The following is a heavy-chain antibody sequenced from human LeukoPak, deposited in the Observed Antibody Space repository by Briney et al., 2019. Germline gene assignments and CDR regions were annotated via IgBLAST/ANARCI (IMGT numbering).Heavy chain of an antibody. D-gene: IGHD3-10*01. CDR3: AKGSTTMVRGDGINFDY. CDR2: ISASGGST. CDR1: GFTFTNYA. V-gene: IGHV3-23*01. J-gene: IGHJ4*02. Sequence: PGGSLRLSCAASGFTFTNYAMSWVRQSPKKGLEWVSVISASGGSTNYADSVKGRFTISRDNSKNTLYLQMNSLRAEDTAVYYCAKGSTTMVRGDGINFDYWGQGTLVTVSS.